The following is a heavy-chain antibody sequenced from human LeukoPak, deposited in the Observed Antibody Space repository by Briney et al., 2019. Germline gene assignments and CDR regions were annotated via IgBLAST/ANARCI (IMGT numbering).Heavy chain of an antibody. J-gene: IGHJ6*02. CDR2: IIPILGIA. D-gene: IGHD7-27*01. CDR1: GGTFSSYA. CDR3: ASVPNWGSIPARGYYYYGMDV. V-gene: IGHV1-69*04. Sequence: SVKVSCKASGGTFSSYAISWVRQAPGQGLEWMGRIIPILGIASYAQKFQGRVTITADKSTSTAYMELSSLRSEDTAVYYCASVPNWGSIPARGYYYYGMDVWGQGTTVTVSS.